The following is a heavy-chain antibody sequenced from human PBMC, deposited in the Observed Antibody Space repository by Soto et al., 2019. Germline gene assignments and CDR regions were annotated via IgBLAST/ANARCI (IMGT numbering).Heavy chain of an antibody. CDR1: GGSISSYY. V-gene: IGHV4-59*01. CDR2: IYYSGST. CDR3: AGGRGYSYGSFDY. Sequence: SETLSLTCTVSGGSISSYYWSWIRQPPGKGLEWIGYIYYSGSTNYNPSLKSRVTISVDTSKNQFSLKLSSVTAADTAVYYCAGGRGYSYGSFDYWGQGTLLTVSS. D-gene: IGHD5-18*01. J-gene: IGHJ4*02.